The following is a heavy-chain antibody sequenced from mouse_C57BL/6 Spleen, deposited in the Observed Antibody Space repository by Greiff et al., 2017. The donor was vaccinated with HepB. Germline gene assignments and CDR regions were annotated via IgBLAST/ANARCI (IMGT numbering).Heavy chain of an antibody. D-gene: IGHD1-1*01. CDR2: IDPSDSYT. J-gene: IGHJ4*01. Sequence: QVQLQQPGAELVRPGTSVKLSCKASGYTFTSYWMHWVKQRPGQGLEWIGVIDPSDSYTNYHPKFKGKATLTVDTSSSTAYMQLSSLTSEDSAVYYCARAGFRYYGSNNYAMDYWGQGTSVTVSS. CDR1: GYTFTSYW. V-gene: IGHV1-59*01. CDR3: ARAGFRYYGSNNYAMDY.